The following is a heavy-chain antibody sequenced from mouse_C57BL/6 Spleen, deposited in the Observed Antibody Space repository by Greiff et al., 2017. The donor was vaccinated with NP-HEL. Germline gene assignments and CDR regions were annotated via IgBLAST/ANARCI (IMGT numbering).Heavy chain of an antibody. CDR3: ARAYYDDPRYFDV. V-gene: IGHV1-7*01. D-gene: IGHD2-13*01. CDR1: GYTFTSYW. Sequence: VQLQQSGAELAKPGASVKLSCKASGYTFTSYWMHWVKQRPGQGLEWIGYINPSSGYTKYNQKFKDKATLTADKSSSTANMQLSSLTYGEPAVYECARAYYDDPRYFDVWGTGTTVTVSS. J-gene: IGHJ1*03. CDR2: INPSSGYT.